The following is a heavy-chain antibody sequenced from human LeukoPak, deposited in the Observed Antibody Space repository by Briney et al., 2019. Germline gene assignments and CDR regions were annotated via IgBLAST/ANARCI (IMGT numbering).Heavy chain of an antibody. CDR2: INPNGGGT. J-gene: IGHJ4*02. D-gene: IGHD6-6*01. CDR3: ASYEYSIVRVDY. V-gene: IGHV1-2*02. Sequence: GASVKVSCKASGYTFTGYYMHWVRQAPGQGLEGMGWINPNGGGTNYAQKFQGRVTMTRDTSISTAYMELSRLRSDDTAVYYCASYEYSIVRVDYWGQGTLVTVSS. CDR1: GYTFTGYY.